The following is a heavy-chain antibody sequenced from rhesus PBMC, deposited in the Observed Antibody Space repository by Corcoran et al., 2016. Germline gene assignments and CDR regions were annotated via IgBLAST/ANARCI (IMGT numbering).Heavy chain of an antibody. V-gene: IGHV4-147*01. Sequence: QVQLQESGPGLVKPSETLSLTCAVSGYSISSNYWSWIRQPPGKGLEWIGYIYGSSGSTYYKPSLRSCVTHSTDTSKNQFSLKLSSVTAADTAVYYCARVVASAGTLTDDAFDFWGQELRVTVSS. D-gene: IGHD6-31*01. CDR1: GYSISSNY. CDR3: ARVVASAGTLTDDAFDF. J-gene: IGHJ3*01. CDR2: IYGSSGST.